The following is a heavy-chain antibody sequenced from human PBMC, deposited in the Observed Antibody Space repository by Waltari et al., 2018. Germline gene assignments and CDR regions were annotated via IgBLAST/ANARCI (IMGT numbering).Heavy chain of an antibody. V-gene: IGHV3-33*01. J-gene: IGHJ4*02. CDR1: GFTFSRFG. CDR3: ASQSTTLFDY. CDR2: IWHDGINE. D-gene: IGHD2-15*01. Sequence: QVQLVESGGGVVQPGRSLRLSCAASGFTFSRFGMPWVRQAPGKGLEWVEVIWHDGINEYYVDSVKGRFTISRDNSKNTLYLQMNSLRAEDSAVYYCASQSTTLFDYWGQGTLVTVSS.